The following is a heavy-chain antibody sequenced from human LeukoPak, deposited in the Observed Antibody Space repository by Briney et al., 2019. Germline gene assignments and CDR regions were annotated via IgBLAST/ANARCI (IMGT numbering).Heavy chain of an antibody. CDR1: GLILSNFA. V-gene: IGHV3-23*01. CDR3: ARELRPNDY. Sequence: GESLRLSCAASGLILSNFAMTWVRQAPGKGLEWVSSISISGDDTFYADSVKGRFTISRDNSKNTLYLQMNSLRVEDTAVYYCARELRPNDYWGQGTLVTVSS. D-gene: IGHD2-15*01. J-gene: IGHJ4*02. CDR2: ISISGDDT.